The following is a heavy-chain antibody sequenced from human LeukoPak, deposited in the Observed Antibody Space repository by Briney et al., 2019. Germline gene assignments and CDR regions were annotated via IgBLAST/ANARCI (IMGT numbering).Heavy chain of an antibody. CDR2: ASGSGGST. CDR1: GFTFSSYA. Sequence: PGGSLRLSCAASGFTFSSYAMSWVRQAPGKGLEWVSSASGSGGSTYYADSVKGRFTISRDNSKNTLYLQMNSLRAGDTAVYYCAKDLGSVVTPPSLDYWGQGTLVTVSS. CDR3: AKDLGSVVTPPSLDY. V-gene: IGHV3-23*01. D-gene: IGHD4-23*01. J-gene: IGHJ4*02.